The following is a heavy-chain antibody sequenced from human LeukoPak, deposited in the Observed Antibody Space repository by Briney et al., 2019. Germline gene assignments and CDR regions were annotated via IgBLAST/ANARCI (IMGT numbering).Heavy chain of an antibody. D-gene: IGHD3-16*01. J-gene: IGHJ4*02. CDR1: GGSISSGSYY. V-gene: IGHV4-61*02. CDR2: IYTSGST. Sequence: SETLSLTCTVSGGSISSGSYYWSWIRQPAGKGLEWIGRIYTSGSTNYNPSLKSRVTISVDTSKNQFSLRLSSVTAADTAVYYCARGGVLKSVDYWGQGTLVTVSS. CDR3: ARGGVLKSVDY.